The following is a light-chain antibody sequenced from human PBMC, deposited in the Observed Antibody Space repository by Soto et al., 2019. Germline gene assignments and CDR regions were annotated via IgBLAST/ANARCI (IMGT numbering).Light chain of an antibody. CDR3: QQRHMWPIT. CDR1: QSFRGL. Sequence: IVMTQSPATLSVSPGDRATLSCRASQSFRGLLAWYQQKPGQAPRLLIYDAYNRATGIPPRFSGSGSGTDFTLTISSLEPEDSAVYYCQQRHMWPITFGQGTRLEIK. CDR2: DAY. V-gene: IGKV3-11*01. J-gene: IGKJ5*01.